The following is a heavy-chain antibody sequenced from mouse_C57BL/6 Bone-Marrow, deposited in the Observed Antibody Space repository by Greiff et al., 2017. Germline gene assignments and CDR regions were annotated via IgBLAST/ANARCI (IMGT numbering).Heavy chain of an antibody. CDR3: SRRELYWYFDV. J-gene: IGHJ1*03. CDR1: GYTFTSYW. Sequence: QVQLQQPGAELVKPGASVKLSCKASGYTFTSYWMHWVKQRPGQGLEWIGMIHPNSGSTNYNEKFKIKATLTVDKASSTAYMQLSSLTSEDSAVYYCSRRELYWYFDVWGTGTTVTGSS. V-gene: IGHV1-64*01. CDR2: IHPNSGST.